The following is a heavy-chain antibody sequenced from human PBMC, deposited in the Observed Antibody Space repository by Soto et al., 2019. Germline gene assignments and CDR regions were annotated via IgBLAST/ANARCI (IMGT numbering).Heavy chain of an antibody. D-gene: IGHD3-10*01. Sequence: NPSETLSLTCTVSGGSISSYYWSWIRQPPGKGLEWIGYIYYSGSTNYNPSLKSRVTISVDTSKNQFSLKLSSVTAADTAVYYCARGRLWFGKYYFDYWGQGTLVTVSS. CDR1: GGSISSYY. CDR2: IYYSGST. V-gene: IGHV4-59*01. CDR3: ARGRLWFGKYYFDY. J-gene: IGHJ4*02.